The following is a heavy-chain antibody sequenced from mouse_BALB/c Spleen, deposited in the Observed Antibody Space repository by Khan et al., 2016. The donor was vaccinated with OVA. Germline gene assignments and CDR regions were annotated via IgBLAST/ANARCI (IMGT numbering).Heavy chain of an antibody. J-gene: IGHJ4*01. Sequence: QIQLVQSRPEMKKPGETVKISCKASGYTFTNYGMNWMKQSPGKALKWMGWINTFTGEPTYADDFKGRFAFSLETSASTAYLQINNLKNEDTATYFCARPPYFSYSLDHWGQGTSVTVSS. CDR2: INTFTGEP. V-gene: IGHV9-3-1*01. D-gene: IGHD2-12*01. CDR1: GYTFTNYG. CDR3: ARPPYFSYSLDH.